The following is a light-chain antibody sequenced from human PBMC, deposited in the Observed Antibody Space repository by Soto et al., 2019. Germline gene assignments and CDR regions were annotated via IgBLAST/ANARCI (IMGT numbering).Light chain of an antibody. J-gene: IGLJ2*01. V-gene: IGLV2-8*01. CDR3: ISYAGFDNYVV. CDR2: DVT. Sequence: QSALTQPPSASGSPGQSVTISCTGTSSDVGGYTYVSWYQQYPGKAPKLMIYDVTKRPSGVPDRFSGSKSGNTASLTVSGLQAEDEADYYCISYAGFDNYVVFGGGTKLTVL. CDR1: SSDVGGYTY.